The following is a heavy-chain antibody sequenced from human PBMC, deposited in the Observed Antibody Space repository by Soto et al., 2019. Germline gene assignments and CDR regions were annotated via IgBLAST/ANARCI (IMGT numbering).Heavy chain of an antibody. CDR1: GYTFTSYG. CDR3: ARVDKWLVNTYYYYYGMDV. J-gene: IGHJ6*02. CDR2: ISAYNGNT. D-gene: IGHD6-19*01. V-gene: IGHV1-18*04. Sequence: GASVKVSCKASGYTFTSYGISWVRQAPGQGLEWMGWISAYNGNTNYAQKLQGRVTMTTDTSTSTAYMELRSLRSDDTAVYYCARVDKWLVNTYYYYYGMDVWGQGTTVTVSS.